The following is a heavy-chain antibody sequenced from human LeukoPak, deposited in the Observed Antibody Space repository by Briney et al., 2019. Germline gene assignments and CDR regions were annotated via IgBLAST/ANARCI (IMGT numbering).Heavy chain of an antibody. CDR2: IYHSGST. Sequence: PAETLSLTCAVSGYSISSGYYWGWTRQPPGKGLGWIGSIYHSGSTYYNPSLKSRVTIPVDTSKNQYSLKLCSVTAADTAVYYCARQRDGYNCDYWGQGTLVTVSS. V-gene: IGHV4-38-2*01. D-gene: IGHD5-24*01. J-gene: IGHJ4*02. CDR3: ARQRDGYNCDY. CDR1: GYSISSGYY.